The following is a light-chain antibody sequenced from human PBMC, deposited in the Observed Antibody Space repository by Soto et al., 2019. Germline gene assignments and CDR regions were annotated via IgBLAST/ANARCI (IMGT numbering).Light chain of an antibody. V-gene: IGLV2-23*01. CDR1: RSDVGGYNL. CDR2: EGT. CDR3: CSYAGSSTYV. J-gene: IGLJ1*01. Sequence: SVLTQPASVSGSPGQSITLSCTGSRSDVGGYNLVSWYQHHPGKAPKLMIYEGTKRSSGVSNRFSGSKSANTASLTISGLQAEDEADYYCCSYAGSSTYVFGTGTKVTVL.